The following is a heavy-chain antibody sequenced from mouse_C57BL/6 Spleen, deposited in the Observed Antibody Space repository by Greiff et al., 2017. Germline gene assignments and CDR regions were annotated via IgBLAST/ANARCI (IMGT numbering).Heavy chain of an antibody. Sequence: QVQLQQSGAELVRPGASVKLSCKASGYTFTDYYINWVKQRPGQGLEWIARIYPGSGNTYYNEKFKGKATLTAEKSSSTAYMQLSSLTSEDSAVYFCARRTLGDSSGYDAMDYWGKGTSVTVSS. CDR3: ARRTLGDSSGYDAMDY. D-gene: IGHD3-2*02. J-gene: IGHJ4*01. CDR1: GYTFTDYY. V-gene: IGHV1-76*01. CDR2: IYPGSGNT.